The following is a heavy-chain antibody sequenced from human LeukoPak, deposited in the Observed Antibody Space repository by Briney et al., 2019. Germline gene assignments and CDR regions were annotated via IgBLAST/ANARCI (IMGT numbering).Heavy chain of an antibody. CDR2: ISGNSGST. D-gene: IGHD3-3*01. CDR1: GLTFSSYA. Sequence: HPGGSLRLSCAVSGLTFSSYAMSWVRQAPGKGLEYVSAISGNSGSTYYADSVKGRFTISRDNSKNTLSLQMNSLRADDTAVYYCAREIYGWGGFDYWGQGTLVTVSS. J-gene: IGHJ4*02. V-gene: IGHV3-23*01. CDR3: AREIYGWGGFDY.